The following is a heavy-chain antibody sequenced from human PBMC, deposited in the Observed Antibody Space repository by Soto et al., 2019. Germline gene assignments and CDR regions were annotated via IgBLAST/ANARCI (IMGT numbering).Heavy chain of an antibody. Sequence: ASVKVSCKASGYTFTSYDINWVRQATGQGLEWMGWMNPNSGNTGYAQKFQGRVTMTRNTSISTAYMELSSLRSEDTAVYYCATAGASTVPLYGMDVWGQGTTVTVSS. D-gene: IGHD4-17*01. V-gene: IGHV1-8*01. CDR2: MNPNSGNT. CDR1: GYTFTSYD. CDR3: ATAGASTVPLYGMDV. J-gene: IGHJ6*02.